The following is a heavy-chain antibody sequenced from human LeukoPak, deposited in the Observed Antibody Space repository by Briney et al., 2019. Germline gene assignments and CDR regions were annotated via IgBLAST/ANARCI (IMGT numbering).Heavy chain of an antibody. CDR3: ARDHPPIDY. CDR1: GGSFSGYY. V-gene: IGHV4-34*01. J-gene: IGHJ4*02. CDR2: INHTGST. Sequence: SETLSLTCAVYGGSFSGYYWSWIRQPPGQGLEWIGEINHTGSTNYNPSLKSRVTMSVDTSKNQFSLKLSSVTAADTAVYYCARDHPPIDYWGQGTLVTVSS.